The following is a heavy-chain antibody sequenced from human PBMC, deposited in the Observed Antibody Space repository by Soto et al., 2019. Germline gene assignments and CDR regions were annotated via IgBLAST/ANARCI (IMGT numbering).Heavy chain of an antibody. CDR1: GGSISSYY. CDR3: AGSSGWYGGYYFDY. CDR2: IYYSGST. Sequence: SETLSLTCTVSGGSISSYYWSWIRQPPGKGLEWIGYIYYSGSTNYNPSLKSRVTISVDTSKNQFSLKLSSVTAADTAVYYCAGSSGWYGGYYFDYWGQGTLVTVSS. J-gene: IGHJ4*02. V-gene: IGHV4-59*01. D-gene: IGHD6-19*01.